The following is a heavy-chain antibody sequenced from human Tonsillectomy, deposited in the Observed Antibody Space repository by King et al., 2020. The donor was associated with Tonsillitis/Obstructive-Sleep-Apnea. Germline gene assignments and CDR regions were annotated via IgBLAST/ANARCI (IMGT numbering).Heavy chain of an antibody. CDR3: ARHDRHSLRVCFAP. D-gene: IGHD5-12*01. CDR1: GSSISISGYY. J-gene: IGHJ5*02. CDR2: VYHTGGS. V-gene: IGHV4-39*01. Sequence: QLQESGPGLVKPSETLSLICSVSGSSISISGYYWGWIRQSPGKGLEWIGSVYHTGGSYYNPSLKSRVTISIDTSKNQFSLKLDSVTAADTAVYYCARHDRHSLRVCFAPLGQATLFTVSS.